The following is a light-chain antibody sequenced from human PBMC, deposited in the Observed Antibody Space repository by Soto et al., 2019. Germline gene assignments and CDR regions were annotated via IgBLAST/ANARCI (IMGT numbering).Light chain of an antibody. CDR2: EGG. J-gene: IGLJ1*01. V-gene: IGLV2-14*02. CDR1: SSGVVSYLL. Sequence: QSALTQPASVSGSPGQSITISCTGSSSGVVSYLLVSWYQQYPGKAPKLIIYEGGKRPSGVSNRFSGSKSGDTASLTISGLQAEDEADYYCSSYTDSSNYVFGTGTKVTVL. CDR3: SSYTDSSNYV.